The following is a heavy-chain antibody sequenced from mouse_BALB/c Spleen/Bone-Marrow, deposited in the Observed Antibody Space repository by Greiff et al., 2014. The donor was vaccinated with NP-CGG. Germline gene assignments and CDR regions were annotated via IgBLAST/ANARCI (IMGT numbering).Heavy chain of an antibody. CDR1: GFTFSSYA. CDR3: TKIYYGYDGGYYYAMDY. CDR2: ISSGGSYT. J-gene: IGHJ4*01. Sequence: DVKLVESGGGLVKPGGSLKLSCAASGFTFSSYAMSWVRQTPEKRLEWVATISSGGSYTYYPDSVKGRFTISGDNAKNTLYLQMSSLKSEDTAMYYCTKIYYGYDGGYYYAMDYWGQGTSVTVSS. D-gene: IGHD2-2*01. V-gene: IGHV5-6-4*01.